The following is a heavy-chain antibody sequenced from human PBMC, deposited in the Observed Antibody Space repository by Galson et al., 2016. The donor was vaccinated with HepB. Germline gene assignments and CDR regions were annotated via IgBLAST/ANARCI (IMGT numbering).Heavy chain of an antibody. V-gene: IGHV3-33*06. CDR3: AKRAYYGSGRNGGGMDV. CDR1: LFTFSSYG. Sequence: SLRLSCAASLFTFSSYGMHWVRQAPGKGLEWVAMMWYDGSNKFYADSVKGRFTISRDNSNNRLYLQMNSLGAEDTAVYYCAKRAYYGSGRNGGGMDVWGQGTTVTVSS. J-gene: IGHJ6*02. CDR2: MWYDGSNK. D-gene: IGHD3-10*01.